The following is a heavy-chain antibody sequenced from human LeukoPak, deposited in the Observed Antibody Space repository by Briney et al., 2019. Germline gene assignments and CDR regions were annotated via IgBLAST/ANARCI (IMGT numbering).Heavy chain of an antibody. CDR3: AKTPDYDIAVAVPLDY. CDR1: GFTVSANY. J-gene: IGHJ4*02. Sequence: GGSLRLSCAASGFTVSANYMSWVRQAPGKGLEWVSAISGSGGSTYYADSVKGRFTISRDNSKNTLDLQMNSLRAEDTAVYYCAKTPDYDIAVAVPLDYWGQGTLVTVSS. D-gene: IGHD6-19*01. CDR2: ISGSGGST. V-gene: IGHV3-23*01.